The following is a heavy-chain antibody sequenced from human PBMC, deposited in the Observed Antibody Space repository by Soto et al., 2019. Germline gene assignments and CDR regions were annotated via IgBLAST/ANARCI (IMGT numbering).Heavy chain of an antibody. Sequence: SVKVSCKASGGTFSSYAISWVRRAPGQGLEWMGGIIPIFGTANYAQKFQGRVTITADESTSTAYMELSSLRSEDTAVYYCARDSSSSVASDYWGQGTLVTVSS. V-gene: IGHV1-69*13. CDR2: IIPIFGTA. CDR1: GGTFSSYA. D-gene: IGHD6-6*01. CDR3: ARDSSSSVASDY. J-gene: IGHJ4*02.